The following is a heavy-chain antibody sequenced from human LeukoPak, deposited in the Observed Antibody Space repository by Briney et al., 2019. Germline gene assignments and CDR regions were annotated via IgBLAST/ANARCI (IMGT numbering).Heavy chain of an antibody. D-gene: IGHD4-23*01. J-gene: IGHJ4*02. CDR1: GFTFSSYS. CDR2: ISSSSTM. V-gene: IGHV3-48*02. CDR3: ARGGTSSSLAY. Sequence: GGSLRLSCAASGFTFSSYSISRVRQAPGKGLEWVSYISSSSTMSYADSVKGRFTISRDNANNSLYLQMSSLRDEDTAVYYCARGGTSSSLAYWGQGTLVTVSS.